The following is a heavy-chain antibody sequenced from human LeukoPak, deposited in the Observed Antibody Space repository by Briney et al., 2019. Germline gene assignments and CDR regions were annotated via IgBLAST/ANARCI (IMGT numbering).Heavy chain of an antibody. CDR1: GGSISSHY. J-gene: IGHJ5*02. D-gene: IGHD3-16*01. V-gene: IGHV4-59*11. CDR3: ARDLIRGGDWFDP. CDR2: IYYSGST. Sequence: SETLSLTCTVSGGSISSHYWSWLRQPPGKGLEWIGYIYYSGSTNYNPSLKSRVTISVDTSKNQFSLKLSSVTAADTAVYYCARDLIRGGDWFDPWGQGTLVTVSS.